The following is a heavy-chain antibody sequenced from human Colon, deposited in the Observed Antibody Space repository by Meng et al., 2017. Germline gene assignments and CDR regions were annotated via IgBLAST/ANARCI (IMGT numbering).Heavy chain of an antibody. V-gene: IGHV1-2*02. J-gene: IGHJ4*02. CDR2: INPSSDAT. D-gene: IGHD1-7*01. CDR3: ARGGTMGQLVLRDY. CDR1: GHTLIGYY. Sequence: ASVKVSCKASGHTLIGYYLHWVRQAPGQGLEWMGWINPSSDATNYAQTFQGRVTVTRDTSITTAYMELSRLTSNDTAVYYRARGGTMGQLVLRDYWGQGTLVTVSS.